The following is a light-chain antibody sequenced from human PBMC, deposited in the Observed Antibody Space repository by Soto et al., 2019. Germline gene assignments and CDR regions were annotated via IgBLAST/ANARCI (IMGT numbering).Light chain of an antibody. CDR3: QKYSSAPWT. CDR2: AAS. J-gene: IGKJ1*01. Sequence: DTQMTKSPSLLSASVGDRVTITCRASQGIANSLAWYQQKPGKVPKLLIYAASTFHSGVPSRFSGSGAGTDFTRAISSMQPEDVSTYYCQKYSSAPWTFGQGNKVEI. CDR1: QGIANS. V-gene: IGKV1-27*01.